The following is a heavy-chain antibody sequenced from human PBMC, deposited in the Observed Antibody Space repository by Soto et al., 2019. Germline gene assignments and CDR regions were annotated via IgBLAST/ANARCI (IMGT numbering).Heavy chain of an antibody. D-gene: IGHD4-17*01. V-gene: IGHV3-23*01. CDR2: IGGGGVRK. Sequence: AGGCLRLSCTASGFTLKSDDMTWVRQAPGKGLEWVSAIGGGGVRKYYADSVKGRFTISRDNSKNTLYLQMNSLRAEDTAVYYCARVAKLTTSHYWGQGTLVTVSS. CDR3: ARVAKLTTSHY. J-gene: IGHJ4*02. CDR1: GFTLKSDD.